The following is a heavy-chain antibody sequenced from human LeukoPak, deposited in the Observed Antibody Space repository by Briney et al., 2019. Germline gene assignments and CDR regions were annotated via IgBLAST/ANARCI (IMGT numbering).Heavy chain of an antibody. CDR2: ISGSGGST. J-gene: IGHJ3*02. V-gene: IGHV3-23*01. D-gene: IGHD2-2*02. CDR1: GFTFSSYA. CDR3: AKSYCSSTSCYNAFDI. Sequence: RGSLRLSCAASGFTFSSYAMSWVRQAPGKGLEWVSAISGSGGSTYYADSVKGRFTISRDNSKNTLYLQMNSLRAEDTAVYYCAKSYCSSTSCYNAFDIWGQGTMVTVSS.